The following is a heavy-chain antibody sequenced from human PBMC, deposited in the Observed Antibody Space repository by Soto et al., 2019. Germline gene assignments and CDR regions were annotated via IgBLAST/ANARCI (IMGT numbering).Heavy chain of an antibody. D-gene: IGHD2-15*01. CDR2: IFLESDRT. Sequence: EVQLVESGGGLVQPGRSLRLSCAVSGSTSNDDAMHWVRQAPGKGLEWVSGIFLESDRTGYADAVKGRFTTSRDKAKNSLYLQMNSLRPADTALYYCGKDGKAGGLDYWGQGTLVIVSS. J-gene: IGHJ4*02. CDR3: GKDGKAGGLDY. CDR1: GSTSNDDA. V-gene: IGHV3-9*02.